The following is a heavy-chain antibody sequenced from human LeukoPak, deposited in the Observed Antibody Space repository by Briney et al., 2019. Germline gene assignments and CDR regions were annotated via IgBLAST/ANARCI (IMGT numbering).Heavy chain of an antibody. D-gene: IGHD6-19*01. J-gene: IGHJ4*02. V-gene: IGHV1-3*01. CDR2: INAGNGNT. CDR1: GYTFTSYA. Sequence: ASVKVSCKASGYTFTSYAMHWVRQAPGQRLEWMGWINAGNGNTKYSQKFQGRVTITGDTSASTAYMELSSLRSEDTAVYYCAREVYSSGWYDYWGQGTLVTVSS. CDR3: AREVYSSGWYDY.